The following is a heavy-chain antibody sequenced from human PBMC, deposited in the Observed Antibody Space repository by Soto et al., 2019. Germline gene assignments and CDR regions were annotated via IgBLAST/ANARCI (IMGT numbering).Heavy chain of an antibody. V-gene: IGHV4-39*01. Sequence: SETLSLTCTVSGGSISSSSYYWGWIRQPPGKGLEWIGSIYYSGSTYYNPSLKSRVTISVDTSKNQFSLKLSSVTAADTAVYYCAANSGYDLFGTFDYWGQGTLVTVSS. CDR1: GGSISSSSYY. J-gene: IGHJ4*02. D-gene: IGHD5-12*01. CDR3: AANSGYDLFGTFDY. CDR2: IYYSGST.